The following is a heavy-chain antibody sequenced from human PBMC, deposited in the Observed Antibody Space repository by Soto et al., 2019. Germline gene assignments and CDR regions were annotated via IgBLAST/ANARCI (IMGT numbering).Heavy chain of an antibody. V-gene: IGHV3-72*01. CDR2: IRNKADRHTT. Sequence: GGSLRLSCAASGFTFSDHCMDWVRQAPGKGLEWVGRIRNKADRHTTEYAASVKGRFTISRDDSKSSLYLQMNSLNTDDTAVYYCTRTARGGFFDYWGEGSKVTVSS. CDR1: GFTFSDHC. D-gene: IGHD3-10*01. CDR3: TRTARGGFFDY. J-gene: IGHJ4*02.